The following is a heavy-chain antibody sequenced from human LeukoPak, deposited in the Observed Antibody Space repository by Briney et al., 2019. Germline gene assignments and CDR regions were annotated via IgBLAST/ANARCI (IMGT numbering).Heavy chain of an antibody. V-gene: IGHV1-69*06. D-gene: IGHD3-10*01. CDR3: AGRRNYYGSGSHFDY. CDR2: IIPIFGTA. CDR1: GGTFSSYA. J-gene: IGHJ4*02. Sequence: GSSVKVSCKASGGTFSSYAISWVRQAPGQGLEWMGGIIPIFGTANYAQKFQGRVTITAEKSTGTAYMELSSLRSEETAVYYCAGRRNYYGSGSHFDYWGQGTLVTVSS.